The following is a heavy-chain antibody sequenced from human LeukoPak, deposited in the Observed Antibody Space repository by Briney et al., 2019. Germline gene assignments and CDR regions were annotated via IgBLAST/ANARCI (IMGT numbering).Heavy chain of an antibody. CDR1: GFTFSSYD. V-gene: IGHV3-13*01. Sequence: GGSLRLSCAASGFTFSSYDMHWVRHATGKGLEWVSAIGTAGDTYYPGSVKGRFTISRENAKNSLYLQMNSLRAGDTAVYHCARAAYGGEFDYWGQGTLVTVSS. J-gene: IGHJ4*02. D-gene: IGHD3-10*01. CDR2: IGTAGDT. CDR3: ARAAYGGEFDY.